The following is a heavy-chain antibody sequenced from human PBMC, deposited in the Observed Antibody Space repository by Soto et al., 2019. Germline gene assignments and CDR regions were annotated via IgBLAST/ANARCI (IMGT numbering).Heavy chain of an antibody. CDR1: GGTLSSYA. D-gene: IGHD2-21*02. J-gene: IGHJ4*02. CDR2: IIHIFGTA. Sequence: SVKVSCKASGGTLSSYAISWVRQAPGQGLEWMEGIIHIFGTANYAQKFQGRVTITADESMSTAYMELSSLRSEDTAVYYCARADVVVTAPRPRFDYWGQGTLVTVSS. V-gene: IGHV1-69*13. CDR3: ARADVVVTAPRPRFDY.